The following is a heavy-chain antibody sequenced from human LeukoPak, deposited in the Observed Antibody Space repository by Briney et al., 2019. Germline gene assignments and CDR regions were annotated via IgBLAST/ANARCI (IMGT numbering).Heavy chain of an antibody. Sequence: PAETLSLTCAVYGGTFRGYYWSWIRQLPGKGLEWIGEIHYTGATNYKPSLKGRVTISGDPSKNQVSPRVSSVTAADTAVYYCARGVLGPYYFDLWGRGTLVTVSS. CDR1: GGTFRGYY. D-gene: IGHD7-27*01. CDR3: ARGVLGPYYFDL. V-gene: IGHV4-34*01. J-gene: IGHJ2*01. CDR2: IHYTGAT.